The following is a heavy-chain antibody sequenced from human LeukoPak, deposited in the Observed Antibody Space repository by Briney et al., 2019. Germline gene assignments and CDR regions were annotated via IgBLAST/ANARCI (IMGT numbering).Heavy chain of an antibody. Sequence: SETLSLTCAVYGGSFSGYYWSWIRQPPGKGLEWIGEINHSGSTNYNPSLKSRVTISVDTSKNQFSLKLSSVTAADTAVYYCARLGIAAAGTRDWFDPWGQGTLITVSS. J-gene: IGHJ5*02. CDR2: INHSGST. D-gene: IGHD6-13*01. V-gene: IGHV4-34*01. CDR3: ARLGIAAAGTRDWFDP. CDR1: GGSFSGYY.